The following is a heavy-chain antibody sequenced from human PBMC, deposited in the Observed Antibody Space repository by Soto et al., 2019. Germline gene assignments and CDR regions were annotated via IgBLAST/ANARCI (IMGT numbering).Heavy chain of an antibody. V-gene: IGHV3-74*01. CDR2: LNSDGSDT. CDR1: GFTFSSYW. CDR3: AKTTDGWFSAFEI. J-gene: IGHJ3*02. D-gene: IGHD6-19*01. Sequence: GGSLGLSCAASGFTFSSYWMHWVRQAPGKGLLWVSRLNSDGSDTSYADSVKGRFTISRDNAKNTLYLQMNSLRAEDTAVYYCAKTTDGWFSAFEIWGQGTMVTVSS.